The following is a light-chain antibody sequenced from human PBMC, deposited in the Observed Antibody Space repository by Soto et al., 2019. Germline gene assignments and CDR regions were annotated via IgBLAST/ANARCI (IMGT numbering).Light chain of an antibody. V-gene: IGKV3D-15*01. J-gene: IGKJ2*01. Sequence: EIVMTQSPDTLSVSPGERATLSCRTSQTVKSNLAWYQQKPGQPPRLLIYGASTRATTTPGRFSGSGSGTEFTLTISRLEPEDFAVYYCQQYARPPYAFGQGTKVDIK. CDR1: QTVKSN. CDR3: QQYARPPYA. CDR2: GAS.